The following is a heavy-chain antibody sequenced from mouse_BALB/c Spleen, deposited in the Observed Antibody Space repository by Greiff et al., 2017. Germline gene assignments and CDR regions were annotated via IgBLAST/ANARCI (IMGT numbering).Heavy chain of an antibody. D-gene: IGHD4-1*01. CDR3: ARRLTGTVWFAY. Sequence: VHVKQSGPELVKPGASVTVSCTASGYSFTDYNMYWVKQRHGKSLEWIGYIEPYNGGTSYNQKFTGMATLTVDKSSSTAFMHLNSLTSEDSAVYYCARRLTGTVWFAYWGQGTLVTVSA. V-gene: IGHV1S135*01. J-gene: IGHJ3*01. CDR2: IEPYNGGT. CDR1: GYSFTDYN.